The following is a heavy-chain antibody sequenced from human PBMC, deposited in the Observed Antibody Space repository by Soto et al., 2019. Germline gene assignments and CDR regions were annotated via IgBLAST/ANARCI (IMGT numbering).Heavy chain of an antibody. Sequence: TSETLSLTCTVSGGFITSSNNYWGWIRQPPGKGLEWIGSIYYSGSTYYSPSLKSRVTISVDTSKNQFSLKLSSVTAADTAVYYCARGGWKLFDYWGQGTLVTVSS. CDR1: GGFITSSNNY. D-gene: IGHD6-19*01. J-gene: IGHJ4*02. V-gene: IGHV4-39*07. CDR3: ARGGWKLFDY. CDR2: IYYSGST.